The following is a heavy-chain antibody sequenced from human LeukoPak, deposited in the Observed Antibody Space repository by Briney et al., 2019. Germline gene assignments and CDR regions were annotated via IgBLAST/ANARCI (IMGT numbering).Heavy chain of an antibody. Sequence: GVSLRLSCAASGFAFSSCCMHWVRQAPGKGLVWVSRINSDGSSTNYADSVKGRFTISRDNAKNTLYLQMNSLRAEDTAVYYCARVIDSNSWYFDLWGRGTLVTVS. CDR3: ARVIDSNSWYFDL. V-gene: IGHV3-74*01. CDR2: INSDGSST. J-gene: IGHJ2*01. CDR1: GFAFSSCC. D-gene: IGHD6-13*01.